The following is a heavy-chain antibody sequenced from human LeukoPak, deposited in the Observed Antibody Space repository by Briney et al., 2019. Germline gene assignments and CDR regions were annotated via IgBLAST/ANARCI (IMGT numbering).Heavy chain of an antibody. CDR1: GYSIISDYF. D-gene: IGHD3-16*01. CDR3: ARVKDPGGYYYYYYMDI. V-gene: IGHV4-38-2*02. CDR2: INHSGST. J-gene: IGHJ6*03. Sequence: SETLSLTCTVSGYSIISDYFWGWIRQPPGKGLEWIGTINHSGSTNYNPSLKSRVTISVDTSKNQFSLKVSSVTAADTAVYYCARVKDPGGYYYYYYMDIWGKGNTVTVSS.